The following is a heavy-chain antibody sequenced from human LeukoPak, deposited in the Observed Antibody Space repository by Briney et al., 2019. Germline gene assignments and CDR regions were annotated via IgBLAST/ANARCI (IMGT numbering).Heavy chain of an antibody. CDR3: ARPGLAYCGADCYSTEGYYFYY. CDR1: GENFSIYF. CDR2: INHGGST. V-gene: IGHV4-34*01. J-gene: IGHJ4*02. D-gene: IGHD2-21*01. Sequence: SETLSLTCAVYGENFSIYFSSWIRQPPGKGLEWIGEINHGGSTSYNPSLKSRVTISVDTSKNQFSLRLSSVTAADTAMYYCARPGLAYCGADCYSTEGYYFYYWSQGTLVTVSS.